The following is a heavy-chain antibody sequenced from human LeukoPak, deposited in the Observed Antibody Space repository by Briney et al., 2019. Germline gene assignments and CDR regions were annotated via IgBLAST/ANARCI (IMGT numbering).Heavy chain of an antibody. CDR2: ISSSSDSI. D-gene: IGHD1-26*01. V-gene: IGHV3-48*04. CDR3: ARVIIVGATGI. CDR1: GFTFSSYG. Sequence: GGSLRLSCAASGFTFSSYGTNWVRQAPGKRLEWVSYISSSSDSIYYADSVKGRFTISRDNAKNSLFLQMNSLTAEDTAVYYCARVIIVGATGIWGQGTMVTVSS. J-gene: IGHJ3*02.